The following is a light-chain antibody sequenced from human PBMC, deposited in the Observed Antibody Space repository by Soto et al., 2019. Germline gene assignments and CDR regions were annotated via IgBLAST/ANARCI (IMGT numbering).Light chain of an antibody. CDR3: QQYDNWTS. Sequence: ETVMSQSLATLSVSTGERATLSCRASQSVSSKLAWYQQKPGKAPRLLIYGASSRASGIPARFSGSGSGTEFTLTISSLQSEDFAVYYCQQYDNWTSFGQGTKVDIK. CDR1: QSVSSK. CDR2: GAS. V-gene: IGKV3-15*01. J-gene: IGKJ1*01.